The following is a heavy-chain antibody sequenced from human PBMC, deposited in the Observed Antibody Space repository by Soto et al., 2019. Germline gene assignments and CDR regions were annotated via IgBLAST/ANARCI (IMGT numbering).Heavy chain of an antibody. CDR1: GYTFTSYY. Sequence: ASVKVSCKSSGYTFTSYYMHWVRQAPGQGLEWMGIINPSGGSTSYAQKFQGRVTMTRDTSTSTVYMELSSLRSEDTAVYYCARDRGGPADEYYFEYWCQGPLVTVAS. CDR3: ARDRGGPADEYYFEY. V-gene: IGHV1-46*03. D-gene: IGHD2-2*01. CDR2: INPSGGST. J-gene: IGHJ4*02.